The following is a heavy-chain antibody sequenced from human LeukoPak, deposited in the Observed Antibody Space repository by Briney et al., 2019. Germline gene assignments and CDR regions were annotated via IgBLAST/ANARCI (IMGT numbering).Heavy chain of an antibody. V-gene: IGHV1-69*05. CDR2: IIPIFGTA. J-gene: IGHJ4*02. CDR3: ARAKSRGMATFYFDY. D-gene: IGHD5-24*01. CDR1: GGTFSSYA. Sequence: SVKVSCKASGGTFSSYAISWVRQAPGRGLEWMGTIIPIFGTANHAQKFQGRVTITTDESTSTAYMELSSLRSEDTAVYYCARAKSRGMATFYFDYWGQRTLVTVSS.